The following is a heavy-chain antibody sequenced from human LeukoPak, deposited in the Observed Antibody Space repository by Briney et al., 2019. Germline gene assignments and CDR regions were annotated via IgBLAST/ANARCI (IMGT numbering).Heavy chain of an antibody. D-gene: IGHD6-19*01. Sequence: SETLSLTCAVDGGSFSGYYWSWIRQPPGKGLEWIGEINLSGGTNYNPSLKSRVNISVDTSKNQFALKLSSVTAADTAVYYCARYSSGWYSNYYFDYWGQGTLVTVSS. CDR2: INLSGGT. CDR3: ARYSSGWYSNYYFDY. V-gene: IGHV4-34*01. J-gene: IGHJ4*02. CDR1: GGSFSGYY.